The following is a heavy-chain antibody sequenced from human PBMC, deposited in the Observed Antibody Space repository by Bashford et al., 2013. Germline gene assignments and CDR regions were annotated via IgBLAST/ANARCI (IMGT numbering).Heavy chain of an antibody. CDR3: AAVVVVAATPGYYYGMDV. V-gene: IGHV4-4*02. Sequence: SETLSLTCAVSGGSISSSNWWSWVRQPPGKGLEWIGEIYHSGSTNYNPSLKSRVTISVDKSKNQFSLKLSSVTAADTAVYYCAAVVVVAATPGYYYGMDVWGQGTTVTVSS. CDR1: GGSISSSNW. D-gene: IGHD2-15*01. J-gene: IGHJ6*02. CDR2: IYHSGST.